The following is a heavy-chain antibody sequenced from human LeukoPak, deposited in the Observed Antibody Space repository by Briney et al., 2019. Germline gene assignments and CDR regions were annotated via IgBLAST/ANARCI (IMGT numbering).Heavy chain of an antibody. J-gene: IGHJ4*02. Sequence: GGSLRLSCAAPGFTFSSYGMHWVRQAPGKGLEWVALISYDGGYKYYADSVKGRFTISRDNSKNTLYLQMSSLRAEDTAVYYCAKDEYSSGWYGPDYWGQGTLVTVSS. D-gene: IGHD6-19*01. CDR3: AKDEYSSGWYGPDY. CDR1: GFTFSSYG. CDR2: ISYDGGYK. V-gene: IGHV3-30*18.